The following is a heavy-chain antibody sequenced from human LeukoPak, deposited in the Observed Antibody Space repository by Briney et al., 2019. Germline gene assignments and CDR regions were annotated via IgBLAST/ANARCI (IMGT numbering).Heavy chain of an antibody. CDR1: GDIVSSNSAA. Sequence: SQTLSLTCAISGDIVSSNSAAWNWIRHSPSRGLEWLGRTYYRSKWINNYAVSVKGRMTINPDTSKNQFSLQLISVTPEDTAVYYCAREPEQQLVYTCFDYWGQGTLVTVSS. V-gene: IGHV6-1*01. J-gene: IGHJ4*02. CDR2: TYYRSKWIN. CDR3: AREPEQQLVYTCFDY. D-gene: IGHD6-13*01.